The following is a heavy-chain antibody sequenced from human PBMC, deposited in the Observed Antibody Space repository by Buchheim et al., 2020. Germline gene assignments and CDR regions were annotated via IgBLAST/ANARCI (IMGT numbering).Heavy chain of an antibody. D-gene: IGHD6-6*01. V-gene: IGHV3-7*01. CDR1: GFTFSSYE. Sequence: EVQLVESGGGLVQPGGSLRLSCAASGFTFSSYEMNWVRQAPGKGLEWVANIKQDGSEKYYVDSVKGRFTISRDNAKNSLYLLRNSLRAEDTAVYYCARDHIAARTRLAYWGQGTL. J-gene: IGHJ4*02. CDR2: IKQDGSEK. CDR3: ARDHIAARTRLAY.